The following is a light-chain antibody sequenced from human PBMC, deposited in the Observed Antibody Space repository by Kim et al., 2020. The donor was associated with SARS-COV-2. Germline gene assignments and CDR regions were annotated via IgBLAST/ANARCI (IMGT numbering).Light chain of an antibody. J-gene: IGKJ5*01. V-gene: IGKV3-20*01. CDR2: GAS. Sequence: EIVLTQSPGTLSLSPGERATLSCRASQSVSSSYLAWYQQKPGQAPRLLIYGASCMATGIPDRFSGSGSGTDFTLTISRLEPEDFAVYYCQQYGSSYTFGQGTRLGIK. CDR1: QSVSSSY. CDR3: QQYGSSYT.